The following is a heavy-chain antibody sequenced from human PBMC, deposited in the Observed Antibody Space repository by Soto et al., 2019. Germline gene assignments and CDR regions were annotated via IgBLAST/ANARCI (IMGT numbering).Heavy chain of an antibody. D-gene: IGHD3-9*01. CDR3: ARGYFWYYDILTDDY. V-gene: IGHV3-30-3*01. CDR1: GFTFSSYA. Sequence: QVQLVESGGGVVQPGRSLRLSCAASGFTFSSYAMHWVRQAPGKGLEWVAVISYDGSNKYYADSVKGRFTISRDNSKNTLYLQMNSLRAEYTAVYYCARGYFWYYDILTDDYWGQGTLVTVSS. J-gene: IGHJ4*02. CDR2: ISYDGSNK.